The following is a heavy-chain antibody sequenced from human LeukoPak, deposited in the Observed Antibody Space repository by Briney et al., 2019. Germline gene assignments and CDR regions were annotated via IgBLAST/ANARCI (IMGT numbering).Heavy chain of an antibody. CDR1: GYSMSTDYY. J-gene: IGHJ4*02. Sequence: PSETLSLTCTVSGYSMSTDYYWTWIRQPPGKGLEWIGEINRSGSTNYNPSLKSRVTISVDTSKNQFSLKLSSVTAADTAVYYCARGRGPYRSTVAGMCYFDYWGQGTLVTVSS. CDR2: INRSGST. CDR3: ARGRGPYRSTVAGMCYFDY. D-gene: IGHD6-19*01. V-gene: IGHV4-38-2*02.